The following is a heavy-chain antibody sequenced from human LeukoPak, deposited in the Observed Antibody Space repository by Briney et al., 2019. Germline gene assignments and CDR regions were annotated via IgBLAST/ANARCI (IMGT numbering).Heavy chain of an antibody. CDR1: GYTFTSYG. Sequence: ASVKVSCKASGYTFTSYGISWVRQAPGQGLEWMGWISAFNGNTNYAQKLQGRVTMTTDTSTSTAYMELRSLRSDDTAVYYCATDLPDYYDSSGYFYWGQGTLVTVSS. V-gene: IGHV1-18*01. CDR3: ATDLPDYYDSSGYFY. CDR2: ISAFNGNT. D-gene: IGHD3-22*01. J-gene: IGHJ4*02.